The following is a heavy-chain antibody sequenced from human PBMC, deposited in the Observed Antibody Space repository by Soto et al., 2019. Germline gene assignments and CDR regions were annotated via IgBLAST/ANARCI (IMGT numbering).Heavy chain of an antibody. CDR1: GFIFGAHA. J-gene: IGHJ4*02. CDR3: ARDQPGYSYGYGLGY. V-gene: IGHV3-21*01. D-gene: IGHD5-18*01. CDR2: ISSSSSYI. Sequence: PGESLKISCAASGFIFGAHAMSWVRQAPGKGLEWVSSISSSSSYIYYADSVKGRFTISRDNAKNSLYLQMNSLRAEDTAVYYCARDQPGYSYGYGLGYWGQGTLVTVSS.